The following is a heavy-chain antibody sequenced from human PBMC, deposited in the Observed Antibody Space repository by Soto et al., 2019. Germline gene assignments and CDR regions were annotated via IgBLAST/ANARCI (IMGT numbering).Heavy chain of an antibody. V-gene: IGHV4-31*03. CDR2: IYYSGST. Sequence: PSETLPLTCTVSGGSISSGDYYWSWIRQHPGKGLEWIGYIYYSGSTYYNPSLKSRVTISVDTSKNQFSLKLSSVTAADTAVYYCARDIRYSSSSDHYYYGMDVWGQGTTVTVS. CDR1: GGSISSGDYY. D-gene: IGHD6-6*01. CDR3: ARDIRYSSSSDHYYYGMDV. J-gene: IGHJ6*02.